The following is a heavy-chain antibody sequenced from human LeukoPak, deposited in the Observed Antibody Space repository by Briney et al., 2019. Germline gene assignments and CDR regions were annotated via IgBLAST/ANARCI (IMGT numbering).Heavy chain of an antibody. D-gene: IGHD6-13*01. CDR1: GYSFTSYW. J-gene: IGHJ5*02. V-gene: IGHV5-51*01. CDR2: IYPGDSDT. CDR3: ARHPWGVPAAGTRGDWFDP. Sequence: GESLKISCKGSGYSFTSYWIGWVRQMPGKGLEWMGIIYPGDSDTRYSPSFQGQVTISADKSISTAYLQWSSLKASDTAMYYCARHPWGVPAAGTRGDWFDPWGQGTLVTVSS.